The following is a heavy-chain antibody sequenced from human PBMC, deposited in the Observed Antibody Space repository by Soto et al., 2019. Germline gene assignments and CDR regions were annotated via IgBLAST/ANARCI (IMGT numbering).Heavy chain of an antibody. V-gene: IGHV3-21*01. J-gene: IGHJ5*02. CDR3: ARRLRIAADGTKYLGWFDP. Sequence: EVQLVESGGGLVKPGGSLRLSCAASGFTFSSYSMNWVRQAPGKGLEWVSSISSSSSYIYYADSVKGRFTISRDNAKNSLYLQMNSLRAEDTAVYYCARRLRIAADGTKYLGWFDPWGQGTLVTVSS. D-gene: IGHD6-13*01. CDR2: ISSSSSYI. CDR1: GFTFSSYS.